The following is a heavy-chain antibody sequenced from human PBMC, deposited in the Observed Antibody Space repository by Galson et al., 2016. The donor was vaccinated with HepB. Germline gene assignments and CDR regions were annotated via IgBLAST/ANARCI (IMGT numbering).Heavy chain of an antibody. V-gene: IGHV1-2*04. Sequence: SVKVSCKASGYTFTGNYIYWVRQAPGQGLEWMGWINPHSGGTHYALKFQGSVTMTRDTSINTAYMELSRLRSDDTAVYYCARKAGAGRIRDALDIWGQGTMVTVSS. J-gene: IGHJ3*02. D-gene: IGHD3-10*01. CDR2: INPHSGGT. CDR1: GYTFTGNY. CDR3: ARKAGAGRIRDALDI.